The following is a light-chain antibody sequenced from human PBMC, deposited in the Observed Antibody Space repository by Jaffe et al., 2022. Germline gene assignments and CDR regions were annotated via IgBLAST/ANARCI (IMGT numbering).Light chain of an antibody. CDR1: SSDVGSYNL. J-gene: IGLJ1*01. CDR2: DVS. V-gene: IGLV2-11*01. CDR3: CSYAGSYTFYV. Sequence: QSALTQPRSVSGSPGQSVTISCTGTSSDVGSYNLVSWYQQYPGKAPKLMIYDVSKRPSGVPDRFSGSKSGNTASLTISGLQAEDEADYYCCSYAGSYTFYVFGTGTEVTVL.